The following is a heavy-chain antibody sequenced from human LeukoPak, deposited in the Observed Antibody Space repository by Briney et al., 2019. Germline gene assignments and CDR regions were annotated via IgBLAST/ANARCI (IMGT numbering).Heavy chain of an antibody. CDR3: ARHVGANTRLLYGHYYSYYMDV. V-gene: IGHV4-59*08. CDR1: GGSISSYY. J-gene: IGHJ6*03. D-gene: IGHD2-2*02. Sequence: SETLSLTCTVSGGSISSYYWSWIRQPPGKGLEWIGYIYYSGTTNYNPSLKSRVTISVDTSKNQFSLKLSSVTAADTAVYYCARHVGANTRLLYGHYYSYYMDVWGKGTTVTVSS. CDR2: IYYSGTT.